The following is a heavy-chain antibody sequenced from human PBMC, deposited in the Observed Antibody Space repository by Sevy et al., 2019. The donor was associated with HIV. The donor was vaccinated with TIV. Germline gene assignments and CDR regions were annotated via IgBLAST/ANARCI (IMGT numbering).Heavy chain of an antibody. J-gene: IGHJ6*02. CDR2: TYYRSKWYN. V-gene: IGHV6-1*01. Sequence: KQLQTLSLTCAISGDSVSSNSAAWNWIRQSPSRGLEWLGRTYYRSKWYNDYAVSVKSRITINPDTSKNQVSLQLNSVTPEDTAIYYCARDGLTYGGMDVWGQGTTVTVSS. D-gene: IGHD1-20*01. CDR3: ARDGLTYGGMDV. CDR1: GDSVSSNSAA.